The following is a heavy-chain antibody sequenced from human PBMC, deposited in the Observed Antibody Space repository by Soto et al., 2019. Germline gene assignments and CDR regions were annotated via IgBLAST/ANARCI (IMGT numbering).Heavy chain of an antibody. J-gene: IGHJ4*01. V-gene: IGHV3-74*01. CDR2: ITTDGGNT. CDR1: GFMFSRYW. Sequence: GGSLRLSCAASGFMFSRYWMHWVRQAPGKGLVWVSRITTDGGNTYYADSVKGRFTISRDNAKNTLYLQMNSLRAEDTAVYFCAGGAITDLQFDSWRRGTLVTVSS. CDR3: AGGAITDLQFDS.